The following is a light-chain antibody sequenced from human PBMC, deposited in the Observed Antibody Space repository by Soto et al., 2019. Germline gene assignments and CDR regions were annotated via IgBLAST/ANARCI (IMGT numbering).Light chain of an antibody. Sequence: DIQMTQSPSSLSASVGNRVTITCRASQSVSSYLNWYQQKPGKAPKLLIYAASSLQSGVPSRFSGSGSGTDFTLTISSLQPEDFATYYCQQSYSTPPTFGQGTKEDI. V-gene: IGKV1-39*01. CDR3: QQSYSTPPT. CDR2: AAS. CDR1: QSVSSY. J-gene: IGKJ1*01.